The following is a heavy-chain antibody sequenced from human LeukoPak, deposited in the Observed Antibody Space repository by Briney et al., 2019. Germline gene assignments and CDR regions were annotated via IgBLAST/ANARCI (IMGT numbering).Heavy chain of an antibody. J-gene: IGHJ3*02. CDR3: AKDPNGDYGGAFDT. CDR1: GFTFSAYG. Sequence: PGGSLRLSCAASGFTFSAYGVTWVRQAPGKGLEWVSSMGVSGGNEHYANSVKGRFAISRDNAKNTLYLQMNSLRAEDAAVFYCAKDPNGDYGGAFDTWGQGTMVIVSS. V-gene: IGHV3-23*01. D-gene: IGHD4-17*01. CDR2: MGVSGGNE.